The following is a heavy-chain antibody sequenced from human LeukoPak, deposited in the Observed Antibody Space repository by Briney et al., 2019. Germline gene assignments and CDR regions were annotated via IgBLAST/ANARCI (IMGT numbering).Heavy chain of an antibody. CDR3: AKARQDGDYLYYFDY. J-gene: IGHJ4*02. Sequence: GRSLRLSCAASGFTFDDYAMHWVRQAPGKGLEWVSGISWNSGSIGYADSVKGRFTISRDNAKNSLYLQMNSLRAEDTALYYCAKARQDGDYLYYFDYWGQGTLVTVSS. D-gene: IGHD4-17*01. V-gene: IGHV3-9*01. CDR1: GFTFDDYA. CDR2: ISWNSGSI.